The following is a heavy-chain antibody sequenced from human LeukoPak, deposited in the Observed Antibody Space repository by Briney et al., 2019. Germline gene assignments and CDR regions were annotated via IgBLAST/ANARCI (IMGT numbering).Heavy chain of an antibody. CDR3: AIGRSGYSYGYCFDY. CDR1: GGTFSSYA. Sequence: GASVKVSCKASGGTFSSYAISWVRQAPGQGLEWMGGIIPIFGTANYAQKFQGRVTITADKSTSTAYMELSSLRSEDTAVYYCAIGRSGYSYGYCFDYWGQGTLATVSS. J-gene: IGHJ4*02. V-gene: IGHV1-69*06. D-gene: IGHD5-18*01. CDR2: IIPIFGTA.